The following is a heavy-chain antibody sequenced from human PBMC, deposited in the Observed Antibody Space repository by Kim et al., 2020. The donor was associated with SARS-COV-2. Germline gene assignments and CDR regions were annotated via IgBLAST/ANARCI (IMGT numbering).Heavy chain of an antibody. V-gene: IGHV3-23*01. J-gene: IGHJ2*01. D-gene: IGHD6-6*01. Sequence: YATPVKGRFTISRDNSNNILYLQMSSLRAEDTAIYYCAKPRPHWYFELWGRGTLVTVSS. CDR3: AKPRPHWYFEL.